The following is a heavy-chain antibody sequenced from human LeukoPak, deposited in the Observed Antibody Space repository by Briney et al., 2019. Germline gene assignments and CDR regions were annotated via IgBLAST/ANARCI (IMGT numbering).Heavy chain of an antibody. J-gene: IGHJ4*02. V-gene: IGHV4-34*01. Sequence: SETLSLTCAVYVGSLSGYYWSWIRQPPGKGLEWIGEINHSGSTNYNPSLKSRVTISVDTSKNQFSLKLSSVTAADTAVYYCARDLSIAGFGELPEDYWGQGTLVTVSS. CDR2: INHSGST. D-gene: IGHD3-10*01. CDR3: ARDLSIAGFGELPEDY. CDR1: VGSLSGYY.